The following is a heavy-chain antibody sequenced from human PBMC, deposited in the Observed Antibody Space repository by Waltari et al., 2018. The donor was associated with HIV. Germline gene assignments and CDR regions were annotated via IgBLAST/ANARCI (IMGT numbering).Heavy chain of an antibody. J-gene: IGHJ5*02. CDR3: AGSSVAGRRWFDP. Sequence: QAQLQESGPGLVKPSETVSLTCTVSYASFSSYYWSWIRQSPDKGLEWIGQIYYSGSTNFNPSLKNRFSLSQDSSRRQFSLKIKSVTAADSATYYCAGSSVAGRRWFDPWGQGTPVIVSS. CDR2: IYYSGST. D-gene: IGHD3-22*01. V-gene: IGHV4-59*08. CDR1: YASFSSYY.